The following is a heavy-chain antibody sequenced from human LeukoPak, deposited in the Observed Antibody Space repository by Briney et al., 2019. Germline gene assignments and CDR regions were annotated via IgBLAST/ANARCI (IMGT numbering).Heavy chain of an antibody. J-gene: IGHJ4*02. D-gene: IGHD1-26*01. CDR2: IDRSGERT. CDR1: GFTFSIHA. CDR3: TKDVRNDVGATDC. V-gene: IGHV3-23*01. Sequence: PGGSLRLSCAASGFTFSIHAMTWVRQAPGKGLDWVSTIDRSGERTHYADSVKGRFTISRDNSRNTLYLQMNSLRAEDTAIYYCTKDVRNDVGATDCSGQGTLVTVSS.